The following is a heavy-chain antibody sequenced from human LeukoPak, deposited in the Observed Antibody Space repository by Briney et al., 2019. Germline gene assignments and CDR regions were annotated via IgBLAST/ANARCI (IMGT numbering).Heavy chain of an antibody. CDR2: ISSSSSYI. CDR1: GFTFSSYS. CDR3: ARHYSSGWYYFDY. Sequence: PGGSLRLSCAASGFTFSSYSMNWVRQAPGKGLEWVSSISSSSSYIYYADSVKGRFTISRDNAKNSLYLQMNSLRAEDTAVYYCARHYSSGWYYFDYWGQGTLVTVSS. J-gene: IGHJ4*02. V-gene: IGHV3-21*04. D-gene: IGHD6-19*01.